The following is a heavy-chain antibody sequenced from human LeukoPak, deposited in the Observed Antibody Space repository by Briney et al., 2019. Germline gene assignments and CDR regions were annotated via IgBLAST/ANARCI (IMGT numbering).Heavy chain of an antibody. CDR2: INTNTGNP. CDR1: GYTFTSYA. D-gene: IGHD6-13*01. Sequence: ASEKVSCKASGYTFTSYAMNWVRQAPGQGLEWMGWINTNTGNPTYAQGFTGRFVFSLDTSVSTAYLQISSLKAEDTAVYYCARVGSSWYSDYDGMGVWGQGTTVTVSS. V-gene: IGHV7-4-1*02. J-gene: IGHJ6*02. CDR3: ARVGSSWYSDYDGMGV.